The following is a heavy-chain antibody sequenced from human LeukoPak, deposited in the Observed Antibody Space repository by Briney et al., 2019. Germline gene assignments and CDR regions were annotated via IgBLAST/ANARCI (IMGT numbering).Heavy chain of an antibody. CDR3: ARDGPMYYYGSGSYRGFDP. V-gene: IGHV1-18*01. J-gene: IGHJ5*02. Sequence: ASVKVSCKASGYTFTSYGISWVRQAPGQGLEWMGWISAYNGNTNYAQKLQGRVTMTTDTSTSTAYMELRSLRSDDTAVYHCARDGPMYYYGSGSYRGFDPWGQGTLVTVSS. CDR1: GYTFTSYG. D-gene: IGHD3-10*01. CDR2: ISAYNGNT.